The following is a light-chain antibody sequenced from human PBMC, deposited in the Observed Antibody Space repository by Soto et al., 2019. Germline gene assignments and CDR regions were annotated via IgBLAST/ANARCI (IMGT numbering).Light chain of an antibody. CDR3: QTWGTGIRVV. V-gene: IGLV4-69*01. CDR2: LNSDGIH. J-gene: IGLJ2*01. CDR1: SDYSTYA. Sequence: QPVLTQSPSASASPGASVKLTCTLSSDYSTYAVAWHQQQPEKGPRYLMRLNSDGIHSKGDGIPDRFSGSSSGAERYLTISSLQSEDEADYYCQTWGTGIRVVFGGGTKVTVL.